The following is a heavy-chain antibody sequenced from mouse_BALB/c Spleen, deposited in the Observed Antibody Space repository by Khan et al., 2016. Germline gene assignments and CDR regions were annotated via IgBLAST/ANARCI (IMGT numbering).Heavy chain of an antibody. CDR1: GYTFTSYW. J-gene: IGHJ4*01. D-gene: IGHD1-1*01. V-gene: IGHV1S41*01. CDR3: AREGTVPLMDY. Sequence: DLVKPGASVKLSCQASGYTFTSYWINWIKQRPGQGLEWIGRIAPGSGSTYYHEMFKGKATLTVDTSSNTAYIQLSSLSSEDSAVYFCAREGTVPLMDYWGQGTSVTVSS. CDR2: IAPGSGST.